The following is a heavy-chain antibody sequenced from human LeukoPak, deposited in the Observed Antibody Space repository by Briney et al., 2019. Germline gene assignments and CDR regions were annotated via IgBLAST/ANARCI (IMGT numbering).Heavy chain of an antibody. V-gene: IGHV3-74*01. CDR1: GFTFSRYW. Sequence: GGSLRLSCAASGFTFSRYWMHWIRQAPGKGLLWVSRINSDGSSTYYADSVKGRFTTSRDNAKNALHLQMNSLTAEDTAVYYCVLDLFSSFAFDIWGQGTMVTVSS. CDR2: INSDGSST. J-gene: IGHJ3*02. CDR3: VLDLFSSFAFDI. D-gene: IGHD3/OR15-3a*01.